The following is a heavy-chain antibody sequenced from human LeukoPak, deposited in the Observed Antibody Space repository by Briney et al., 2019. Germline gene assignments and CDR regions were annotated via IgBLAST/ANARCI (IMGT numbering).Heavy chain of an antibody. CDR1: GGSVSSTTYF. CDR2: INYSGST. Sequence: PSETLSLTCTVPGGSVSSTTYFWRWIRQPPGKGLEWIASINYSGSTYYNPSLTSRVTISVDTSENHFSLKLSSVNAAGTAVYYCARYVLYGSGKYYFDYWGQGTLVSVSS. D-gene: IGHD3-10*01. CDR3: ARYVLYGSGKYYFDY. V-gene: IGHV4-39*02. J-gene: IGHJ4*02.